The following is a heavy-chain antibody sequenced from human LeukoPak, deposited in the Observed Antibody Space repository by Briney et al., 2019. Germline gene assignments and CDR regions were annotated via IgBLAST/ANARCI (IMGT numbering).Heavy chain of an antibody. Sequence: PSETLSLTCTVSGYSISSGYYWSWLRQPAGKGLEWIGRIYTSGSTHYNPSLKSRVTISVDKSKNQFSLKLSSVTAADTAVYYCARGSSIVASNWFDPWGQGTLVTVSS. CDR2: IYTSGST. V-gene: IGHV4-61*02. D-gene: IGHD6-6*01. CDR3: ARGSSIVASNWFDP. CDR1: GYSISSGYY. J-gene: IGHJ5*02.